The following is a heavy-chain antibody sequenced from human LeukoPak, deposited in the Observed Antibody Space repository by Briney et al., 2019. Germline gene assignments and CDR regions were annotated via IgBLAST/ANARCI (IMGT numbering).Heavy chain of an antibody. Sequence: PGRSLRLSCAASGFTFSSYGMHWVRQAPGKGLGWVAVIWYDGSNKYYADSVKGRFTISRDNSKNTLYLQMNSLRAEDTAVYYCARGRGYYGSGKWFDPWGQGTLVTVSS. J-gene: IGHJ5*02. V-gene: IGHV3-33*01. D-gene: IGHD3-10*01. CDR3: ARGRGYYGSGKWFDP. CDR2: IWYDGSNK. CDR1: GFTFSSYG.